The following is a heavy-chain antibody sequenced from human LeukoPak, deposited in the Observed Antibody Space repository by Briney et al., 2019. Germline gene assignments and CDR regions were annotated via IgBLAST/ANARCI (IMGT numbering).Heavy chain of an antibody. J-gene: IGHJ4*02. Sequence: GGSLRLSCAASGFTFSSNWMHWVRQAPGKGLVWVSRLNGDGTTTDYADSVKGRFTISRDNAKNTLYLQLNSLRAEDTAVYYCARRYCRGGSCYADYWGQGTLVTVSS. CDR1: GFTFSSNW. V-gene: IGHV3-74*01. CDR2: LNGDGTTT. CDR3: ARRYCRGGSCYADY. D-gene: IGHD2-15*01.